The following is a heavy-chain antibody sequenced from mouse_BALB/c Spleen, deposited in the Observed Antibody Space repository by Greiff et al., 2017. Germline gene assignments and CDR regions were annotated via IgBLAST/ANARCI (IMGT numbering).Heavy chain of an antibody. CDR2: IWAGGST. Sequence: QVQLQQSGPGLVAPSQSLSITCTVSGFSLTSYGVHWVRQPPGKGLEWLGVIWAGGSTNYNSALMSRLSISKDNSKSQVFLKMNSLQTDDTAMYYCASFMITTEFAYWGQGTLVTVSA. CDR3: ASFMITTEFAY. J-gene: IGHJ3*01. CDR1: GFSLTSYG. D-gene: IGHD2-4*01. V-gene: IGHV2-9*02.